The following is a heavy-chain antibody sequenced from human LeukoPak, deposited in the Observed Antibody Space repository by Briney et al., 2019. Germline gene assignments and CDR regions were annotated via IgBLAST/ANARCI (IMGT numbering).Heavy chain of an antibody. Sequence: SETLSLTCTVSGVSISSGDYYWRWLRQPPGKRLEWIVYIYYSGSTYYNPSLQSRVTISVDTSKNQFSLKLSSVTAADTAVYYCARVRSSGWDPYYFDYWGQGTLVTVSS. CDR3: ARVRSSGWDPYYFDY. V-gene: IGHV4-30-4*01. J-gene: IGHJ4*02. CDR1: GVSISSGDYY. D-gene: IGHD6-19*01. CDR2: IYYSGST.